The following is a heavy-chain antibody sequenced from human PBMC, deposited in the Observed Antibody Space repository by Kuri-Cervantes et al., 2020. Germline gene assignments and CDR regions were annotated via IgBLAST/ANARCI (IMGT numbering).Heavy chain of an antibody. D-gene: IGHD3-3*01. J-gene: IGHJ6*03. V-gene: IGHV3-73*01. CDR3: ARDYLEVFGVVINYYYYYYMDV. CDR2: IRSKANSYAT. Sequence: LSLTCAASGFTFSGSAMHWVRQASGKGLEWVGRIRSKANSYATAYAASVKGRFTISRDDSKNTAYLQMNSLRAEDTAVYYCARDYLEVFGVVINYYYYYYMDVWGKGTTVTVSS. CDR1: GFTFSGSA.